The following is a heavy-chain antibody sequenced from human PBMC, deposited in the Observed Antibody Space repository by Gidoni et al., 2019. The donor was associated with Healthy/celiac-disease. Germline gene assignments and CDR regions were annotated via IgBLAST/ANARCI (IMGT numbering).Heavy chain of an antibody. D-gene: IGHD4-17*01. V-gene: IGHV5-51*03. CDR3: ARREEGDYGGNSGWDY. CDR2: IYPGDSDT. Sequence: EVQLVQSGADVKQLGESLKISGKGYGYTSTSYWIGWVRQMHGKGLEWLGIIYPGDSDTRYSPSFQGQVTISADKSISTAYLQWSSLKASDTAMYYCARREEGDYGGNSGWDYWGQGTLVTVSS. CDR1: GYTSTSYW. J-gene: IGHJ4*02.